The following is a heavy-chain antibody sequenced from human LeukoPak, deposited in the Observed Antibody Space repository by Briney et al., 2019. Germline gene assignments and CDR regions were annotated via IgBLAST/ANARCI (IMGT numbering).Heavy chain of an antibody. D-gene: IGHD4-23*01. CDR3: THTVDYGGNPNDS. J-gene: IGHJ4*02. V-gene: IGHV2-5*01. Sequence: ESGPTLVKPTQTLTLTCTFSGFSLSSGVVGVGWIRQPPAKALELLTLLYWSDDKRYSPSLKNRLTITKDTSENQVVLTLTNMEPVDTATYYCTHTVDYGGNPNDSWGQGTLVTVS. CDR2: LYWSDDK. CDR1: GFSLSSGVVG.